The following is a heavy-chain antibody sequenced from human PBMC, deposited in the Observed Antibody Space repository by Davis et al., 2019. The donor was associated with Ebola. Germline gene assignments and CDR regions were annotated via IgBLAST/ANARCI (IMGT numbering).Heavy chain of an antibody. CDR3: ARTIAY. J-gene: IGHJ4*02. CDR2: IYSGAGGST. D-gene: IGHD3-9*01. CDR1: GFTVSSNY. V-gene: IGHV3-53*05. Sequence: GESLKISCAASGFTVSSNYMTWVRQAPGKGLEWVSIIYSGAGGSTYYADSVKGRFTISRDNSKNTLYLQMNSLRAEDTAVYYCARTIAYWGQGTLVTVSS.